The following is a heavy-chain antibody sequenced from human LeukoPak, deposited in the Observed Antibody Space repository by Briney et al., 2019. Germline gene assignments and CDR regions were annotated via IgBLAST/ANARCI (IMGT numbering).Heavy chain of an antibody. CDR3: ARDGDAYDPVFDY. CDR1: GGSISSHY. CDR2: IYTSGST. V-gene: IGHV4-4*07. J-gene: IGHJ4*02. Sequence: PSETLSLTCTVSGGSISSHYWSWIRQPAGKGLEWIGRIYTSGSTNYNPSLKSRVAMSVDTSKNQFSLKLSSVTAADTAVYYCARDGDAYDPVFDYWGQGTLVTVSS. D-gene: IGHD5-24*01.